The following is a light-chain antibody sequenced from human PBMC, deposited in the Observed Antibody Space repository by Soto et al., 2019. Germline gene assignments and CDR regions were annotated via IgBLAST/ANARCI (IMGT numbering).Light chain of an antibody. CDR2: TDN. J-gene: IGLJ2*01. CDR1: RSNIGSDY. CDR3: AAWDDSLESVV. V-gene: IGLV1-47*02. Sequence: QSVLIQPPSASGTPGQTVTIPCSGSRSNIGSDYVYWYQQFPGTAPKLLIYTDNQRPSGVPDRFSGSKSGTSGSLAISGLRSEDEAEYYCAAWDDSLESVVFGGGTKLTVL.